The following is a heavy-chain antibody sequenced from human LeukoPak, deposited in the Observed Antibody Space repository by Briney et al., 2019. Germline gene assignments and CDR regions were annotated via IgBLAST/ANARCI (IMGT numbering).Heavy chain of an antibody. CDR3: AKGYSGSSQPPSGC. Sequence: GGSLRLSCAASGFTFSSYAMSWVRQAPGKGLEWVSGISASGGSTYYADSVKGRFTISRDNSKNTLYLQMNSLRAEDTAVYYCAKGYSGSSQPPSGCWGQGTLVTVSS. CDR1: GFTFSSYA. J-gene: IGHJ4*02. D-gene: IGHD1-26*01. V-gene: IGHV3-23*01. CDR2: ISASGGST.